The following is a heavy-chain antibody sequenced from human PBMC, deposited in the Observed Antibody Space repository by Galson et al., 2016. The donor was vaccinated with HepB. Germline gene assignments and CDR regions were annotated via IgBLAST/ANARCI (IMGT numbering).Heavy chain of an antibody. CDR1: GFTVITYS. CDR3: AGDTVTRGTFDF. CDR2: ISYDGSHK. D-gene: IGHD4-11*01. J-gene: IGHJ4*02. Sequence: SLRLSCAASGFTVITYSMHWVRQAPGKGLEWVAVISYDGSHKYYADSVKGRFTVSIDNSKNTLYLQLNSLRAEDTAIYYCAGDTVTRGTFDFWGQGTLVTVSS. V-gene: IGHV3-30*04.